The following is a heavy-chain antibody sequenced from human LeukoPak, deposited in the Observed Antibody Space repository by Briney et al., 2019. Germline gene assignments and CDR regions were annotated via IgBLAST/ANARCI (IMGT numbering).Heavy chain of an antibody. Sequence: PSETLSLTCAVYGGSFSGYYWSWIRQPPGKGLEWIGEINHSGSTNYNPSLKSRVTISVDTSKNQFSLKLSSVTAADTAVYYCARRGRPGTIAAAGSRRYNWFDPWGQGTLVTVSS. CDR2: INHSGST. J-gene: IGHJ5*02. D-gene: IGHD6-13*01. CDR3: ARRGRPGTIAAAGSRRYNWFDP. CDR1: GGSFSGYY. V-gene: IGHV4-34*01.